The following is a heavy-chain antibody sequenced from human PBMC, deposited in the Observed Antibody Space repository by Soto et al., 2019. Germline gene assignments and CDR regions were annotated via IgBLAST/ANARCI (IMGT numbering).Heavy chain of an antibody. CDR3: VKSRGGSNYDVID. V-gene: IGHV3-64D*06. J-gene: IGHJ4*01. CDR1: GFTFSSYS. D-gene: IGHD3-16*02. CDR2: VSADGVRT. Sequence: GGSLRLSCSASGFTFSSYSMHWVRQSPDKRLEYVSHVSADGVRTYYSESVKGRFFISRDNSKNMLFLQLNSLRPEDSAVDYCVKSRGGSNYDVIDWGHGTLVTVSS.